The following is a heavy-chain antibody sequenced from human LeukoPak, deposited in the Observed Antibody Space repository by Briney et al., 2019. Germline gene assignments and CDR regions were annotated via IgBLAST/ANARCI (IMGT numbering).Heavy chain of an antibody. CDR3: ARGGRGVPAAIWFDP. V-gene: IGHV1-2*02. CDR2: INPNSGGT. Sequence: GASVKVSCKASGYTFTGYYMHWVRQAPGQGLEWMGWINPNSGGTNYAQKFQGRVTVTRDTSISTAYMELSRLRSDDTAVYYCARGGRGVPAAIWFDPWGQGTLVTVSS. CDR1: GYTFTGYY. J-gene: IGHJ5*02. D-gene: IGHD2-2*01.